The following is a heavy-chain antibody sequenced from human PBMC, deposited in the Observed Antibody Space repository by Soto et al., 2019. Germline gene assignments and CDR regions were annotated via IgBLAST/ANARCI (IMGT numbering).Heavy chain of an antibody. CDR2: INSDGSST. CDR1: GFTFSSYW. D-gene: IGHD2-15*01. Sequence: EVQLVESGGGLVQPGESLRLSCAASGFTFSSYWMHWVRQAPGKGLVWVSRINSDGSSTSYAGSAKGRFTISRDNAKNTLYLQMNSLRAEDTAVYYSVRTSLVVAAATREDYWGQGTLVTVSS. CDR3: VRTSLVVAAATREDY. V-gene: IGHV3-74*01. J-gene: IGHJ4*02.